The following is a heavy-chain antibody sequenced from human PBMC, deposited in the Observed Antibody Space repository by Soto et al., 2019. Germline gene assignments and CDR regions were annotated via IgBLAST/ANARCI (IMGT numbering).Heavy chain of an antibody. Sequence: QVQLVQSGAEVKKPGSSVKVSCKASGGTFSSYAISWVRQAPGQGLEWMGGIIPIFGTANYAQKFQGRVTITADKSTSTAYMELSSLRSEDTAVYYCASNSRDIVVVPAASYYYYYGMDVWGQGTTVTVSS. J-gene: IGHJ6*02. CDR3: ASNSRDIVVVPAASYYYYYGMDV. CDR2: IIPIFGTA. D-gene: IGHD2-2*01. V-gene: IGHV1-69*06. CDR1: GGTFSSYA.